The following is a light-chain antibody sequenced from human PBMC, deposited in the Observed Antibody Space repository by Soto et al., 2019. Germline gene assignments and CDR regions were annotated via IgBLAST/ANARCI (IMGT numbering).Light chain of an antibody. V-gene: IGLV2-14*01. CDR2: DVS. CDR1: SSDVGGYNY. Sequence: SALNQPASVSGSPGQSITISCTGTSSDVGGYNYVSWYQQHPGKAPKFMIYDVSNRPSGVSNRFSGSKSGNTASLTISGLQAEEEADYYCSSYTTSNTRQIVFGTGTKVTVL. J-gene: IGLJ1*01. CDR3: SSYTTSNTRQIV.